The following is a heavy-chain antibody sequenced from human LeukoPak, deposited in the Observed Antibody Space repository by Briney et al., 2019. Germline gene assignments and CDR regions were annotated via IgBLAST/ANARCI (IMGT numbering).Heavy chain of an antibody. CDR1: GFNFSDYA. V-gene: IGHV3-49*04. J-gene: IGHJ4*02. CDR3: SARHSTGWTTLDY. CDR2: IRSKIYGATT. Sequence: PGGSLRLSCTASGFNFSDYAVTWVRQAAGKGLEWVGFIRSKIYGATTEYAASVRGRFIISRDDSKSVAYVQMTSLKTDDTAIYYCSARHSTGWTTLDYWGQGTLVTVSS. D-gene: IGHD2-8*02.